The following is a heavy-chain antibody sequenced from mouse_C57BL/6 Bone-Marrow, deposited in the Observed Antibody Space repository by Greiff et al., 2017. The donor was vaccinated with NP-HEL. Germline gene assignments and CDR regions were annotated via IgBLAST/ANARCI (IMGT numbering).Heavy chain of an antibody. CDR3: ARLSGY. V-gene: IGHV1-59*01. J-gene: IGHJ2*01. Sequence: QVQLQQPGAELVRPGPSVKLSCKASGYTFTSYWMHWVKQRPGQGLEWIGVIDPSDSYTNYNQKFKGKATLTVDTSSSTAYMQLSSLTSEDSAVYYCARLSGYWGQGTTLTVSS. CDR1: GYTFTSYW. CDR2: IDPSDSYT.